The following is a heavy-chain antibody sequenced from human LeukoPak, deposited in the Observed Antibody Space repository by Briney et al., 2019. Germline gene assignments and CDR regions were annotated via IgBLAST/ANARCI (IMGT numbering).Heavy chain of an antibody. CDR2: ISEYNGNK. V-gene: IGHV1-18*01. Sequence: GASVKLSCEASGYSFTSYGISWVRQAPGQGLEWMGKISEYNGNKNYAETVKGRVTMTTDKSTSTAYMELRSLRSDDTAVYYCARRTGDARSYLNWFDPWGQGNLVTVSS. J-gene: IGHJ5*02. D-gene: IGHD1-26*01. CDR1: GYSFTSYG. CDR3: ARRTGDARSYLNWFDP.